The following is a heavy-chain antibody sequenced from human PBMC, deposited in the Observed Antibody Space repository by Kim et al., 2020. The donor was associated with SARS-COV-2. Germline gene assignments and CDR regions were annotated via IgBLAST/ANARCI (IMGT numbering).Heavy chain of an antibody. CDR3: ARGSGWYDF. D-gene: IGHD6-19*01. V-gene: IGHV3-7*04. J-gene: IGHJ4*02. CDR2: SKN. Sequence: SKNYLVDYVKGRFTISRDNAKNSLYLQMNSLRAEDTAVYYCARGSGWYDFWGQGTLVTVSS.